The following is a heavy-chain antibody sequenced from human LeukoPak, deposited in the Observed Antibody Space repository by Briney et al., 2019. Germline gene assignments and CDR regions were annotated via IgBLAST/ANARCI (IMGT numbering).Heavy chain of an antibody. D-gene: IGHD6-19*01. Sequence: SETLSLTCTVSGGSISSSSYYWGWIRQPPGKGLEWIGIIYYSGSTHYNPSLKSRVTISVDTSKNQFSLKLSFVTAADTAVYYCARWYTSGWHFDYWGQGTLVTVS. V-gene: IGHV4-39*01. J-gene: IGHJ4*02. CDR3: ARWYTSGWHFDY. CDR2: IYYSGST. CDR1: GGSISSSSYY.